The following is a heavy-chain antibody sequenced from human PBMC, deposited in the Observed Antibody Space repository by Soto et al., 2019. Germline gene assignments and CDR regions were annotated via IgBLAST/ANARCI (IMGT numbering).Heavy chain of an antibody. CDR2: VSYSGTT. CDR3: ARESLIPVSRYFFYSLDV. Sequence: QVQLQESGPGLVKPSETLSLTCIVSGGSVSSRGSYWTWIRQPPGKGLEWIGSVSYSGTTYYNPSLETRLTISVDTSKNQFSLRVNSVTAADTAVYYCARESLIPVSRYFFYSLDVWGQGTTVAVSS. J-gene: IGHJ6*02. CDR1: GGSVSSRGSY. V-gene: IGHV4-61*08. D-gene: IGHD2-8*01.